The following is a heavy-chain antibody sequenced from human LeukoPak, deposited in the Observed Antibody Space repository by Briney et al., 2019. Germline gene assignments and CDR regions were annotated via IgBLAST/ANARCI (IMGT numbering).Heavy chain of an antibody. V-gene: IGHV4-59*08. CDR3: ARHGTISSESYFDY. D-gene: IGHD1-14*01. J-gene: IGHJ4*02. CDR1: GVSISSYY. Sequence: SETLSLTCTVSGVSISSYYWNWIRQAPGKGLEWIGYIHNSGRTNYNPSLKSRVTGFVDTSKNQVSLRLSSVTAADTAVYYCARHGTISSESYFDYWGQGALVTVSS. CDR2: IHNSGRT.